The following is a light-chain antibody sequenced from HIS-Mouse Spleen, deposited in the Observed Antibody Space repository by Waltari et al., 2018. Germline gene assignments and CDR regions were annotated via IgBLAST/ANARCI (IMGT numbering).Light chain of an antibody. CDR1: QSVLYSSNNKNY. CDR3: QQYYSTPLP. CDR2: WAS. Sequence: DIVMTQSPDSLAVSLGERATINCKSSQSVLYSSNNKNYLAWYQQKPGQPPKLLIYWASTRESGVPDRFSGSGSGTDLPLTISSWQAEDVAFYYCQQYYSTPLPFGGGTKVEIK. J-gene: IGKJ4*01. V-gene: IGKV4-1*01.